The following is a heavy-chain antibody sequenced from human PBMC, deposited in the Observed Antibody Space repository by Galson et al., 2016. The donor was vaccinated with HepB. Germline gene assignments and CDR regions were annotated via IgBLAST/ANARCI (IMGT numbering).Heavy chain of an antibody. CDR3: VIDFGAGGIAATPGY. V-gene: IGHV3-7*03. J-gene: IGHJ4*02. D-gene: IGHD2-15*01. CDR1: GFAFDIYW. CDR2: IKHDGREN. Sequence: SLRLSCAASGFAFDIYWMIWVRQAPGEGLEWVANIKHDGRENYYVDYVKGRFTVYRDNSIQSVFLQMNSLRPEDTAVYYCVIDFGAGGIAATPGYWGQGTLVTVSS.